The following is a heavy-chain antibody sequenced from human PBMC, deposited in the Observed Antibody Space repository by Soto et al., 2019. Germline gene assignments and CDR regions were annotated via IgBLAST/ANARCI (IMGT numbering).Heavy chain of an antibody. J-gene: IGHJ4*02. V-gene: IGHV1-18*01. CDR1: GYTFSGYA. Sequence: QVQLVQSGAEVKKPGASVKVSCKASGYTFSGYAMGWVRQAPGQGLEWMGWISAYNGNTDYAQKSQGRVTMTTDTSTSTAYMELRSLTSDDTAVYYCARPFGDYGDYAWYLRYWGQGTLVTVSS. CDR3: ARPFGDYGDYAWYLRY. CDR2: ISAYNGNT. D-gene: IGHD4-17*01.